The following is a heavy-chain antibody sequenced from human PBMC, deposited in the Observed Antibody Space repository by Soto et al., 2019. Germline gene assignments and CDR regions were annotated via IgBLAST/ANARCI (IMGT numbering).Heavy chain of an antibody. V-gene: IGHV4-59*01. D-gene: IGHD4-17*01. CDR3: ARTSPTVTTFYYYYYMDV. CDR1: GGSIGGYD. CDR2: IYYSGST. Sequence: LETLSLTCSVSGGSIGGYDVSWIRQPPGKGLEWIGYIYYSGSTNYNPSLKSRVTISVDTSKNQFSLKLSSVTAADTAVYYCARTSPTVTTFYYYYYMDVWGKGTTVTVSS. J-gene: IGHJ6*03.